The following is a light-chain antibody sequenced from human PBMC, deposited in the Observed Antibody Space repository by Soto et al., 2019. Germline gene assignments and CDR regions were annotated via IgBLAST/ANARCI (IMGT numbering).Light chain of an antibody. CDR1: QDITNY. Sequence: DIQMTQSPSSLSASVGDRVNITCQASQDITNYLNWFQQKLGKAPKVLNYEASFLQTGVPSRFSGSQSGTDFTFSISSLQPEDIATDSCQQYEKPPYTVGQGTKVEIK. CDR2: EAS. J-gene: IGKJ2*01. CDR3: QQYEKPPYT. V-gene: IGKV1-33*01.